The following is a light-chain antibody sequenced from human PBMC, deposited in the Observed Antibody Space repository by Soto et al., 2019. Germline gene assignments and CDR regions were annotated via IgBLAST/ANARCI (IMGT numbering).Light chain of an antibody. J-gene: IGKJ2*03. CDR3: QQYSSYPYS. V-gene: IGKV1-5*03. CDR2: KAS. CDR1: QSISSW. Sequence: DIQMTQSPSTLSASEGDRVTITCRASQSISSWLAWYQQKPGKAPKLLIYKASNLQGGVPGGFSGSGFGTEFTLTISSLQPDDFATYYCQQYSSYPYSFGQGTKLENK.